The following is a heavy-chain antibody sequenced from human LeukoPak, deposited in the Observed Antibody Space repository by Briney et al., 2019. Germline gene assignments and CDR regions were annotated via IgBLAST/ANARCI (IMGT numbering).Heavy chain of an antibody. D-gene: IGHD4-17*01. J-gene: IGHJ3*02. CDR3: ARDGTTVTNDAFDI. CDR2: INQDGSEE. V-gene: IGHV3-7*03. Sequence: GGSLRLSCAASGFTFSNYWMTWVRQAPGKGLEWVAHINQDGSEEHYMDSAKARFTISRDNAKNSLYLQMNSLRAEDTALYHCARDGTTVTNDAFDIWGQGTMVTVSS. CDR1: GFTFSNYW.